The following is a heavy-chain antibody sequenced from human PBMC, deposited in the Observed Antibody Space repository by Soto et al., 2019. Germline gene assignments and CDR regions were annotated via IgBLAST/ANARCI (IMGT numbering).Heavy chain of an antibody. Sequence: QVQLQESGPGLVKPSQTLSLTCTVSGGSISSGGYYWSWSRPPPGKGLEWIGYIYYSGSTYYNPYLQSRVTRPVDTSKNQFSLKLSSVTAADTAVYYCARSIDSGGQGTRVTVSS. J-gene: IGHJ5*01. CDR2: IYYSGST. CDR1: GGSISSGGYY. CDR3: ARSIDS. V-gene: IGHV4-31*03.